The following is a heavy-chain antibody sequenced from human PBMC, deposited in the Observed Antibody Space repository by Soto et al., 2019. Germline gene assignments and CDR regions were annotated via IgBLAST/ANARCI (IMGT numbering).Heavy chain of an antibody. V-gene: IGHV3-23*01. Sequence: GRSLRLALSASGFPFYNYAMNWVRPAPGKGLEWVSAISGSGGSAYYADSVQGRFIISRDNSKNTLYLQMNSLRAEDAAIYYFVREGSGWYSRGSFDFWGRGTMVTVS. D-gene: IGHD6-13*01. CDR2: ISGSGGSA. J-gene: IGHJ3*01. CDR1: GFPFYNYA. CDR3: VREGSGWYSRGSFDF.